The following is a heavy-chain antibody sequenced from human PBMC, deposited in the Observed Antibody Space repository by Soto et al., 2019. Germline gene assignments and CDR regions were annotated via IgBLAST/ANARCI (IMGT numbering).Heavy chain of an antibody. CDR3: ATVDILTGYFPTFDY. CDR1: GYTLTELS. Sequence: GASVKVSCKVSGYTLTELSMHWVRQAPGKGLEWMGGFDPEDGETIYAQKFQGRVTMTEDTSTDTAYMELSSLRSEDTAVYYCATVDILTGYFPTFDYWGQGTLVTVPQ. J-gene: IGHJ4*02. CDR2: FDPEDGET. D-gene: IGHD3-9*01. V-gene: IGHV1-24*01.